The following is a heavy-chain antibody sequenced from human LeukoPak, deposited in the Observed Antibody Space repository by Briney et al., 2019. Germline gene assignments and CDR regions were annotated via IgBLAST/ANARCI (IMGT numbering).Heavy chain of an antibody. CDR3: ARDYGSGSYYDY. CDR1: GFTFSSYS. J-gene: IGHJ4*02. D-gene: IGHD3-10*01. V-gene: IGHV3-21*01. Sequence: GGSLRLSCAASGFTFSSYSMSWVRQAPGKGLEWVSSISSSSSYIYYADSVKGRFTISRDNAKNSLYLQMNSLRAEDTAVYYCARDYGSGSYYDYWGQGTLVTVSS. CDR2: ISSSSSYI.